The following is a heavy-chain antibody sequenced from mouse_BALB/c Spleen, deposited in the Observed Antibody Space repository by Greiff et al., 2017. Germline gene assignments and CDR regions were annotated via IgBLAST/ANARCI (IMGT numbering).Heavy chain of an antibody. J-gene: IGHJ4*01. Sequence: EVKLVESGPELVKPGASVKISCKASGYTFTDYNMHWVKQSHGKSLEWIGYIYPYNGGTGYNQKFKSKATLTVDNSSSTAYMELRSLTSEDSAVYYCANWDNYYAMDYWGQGTSVTVSS. CDR1: GYTFTDYN. CDR2: IYPYNGGT. D-gene: IGHD4-1*01. V-gene: IGHV1S29*02. CDR3: ANWDNYYAMDY.